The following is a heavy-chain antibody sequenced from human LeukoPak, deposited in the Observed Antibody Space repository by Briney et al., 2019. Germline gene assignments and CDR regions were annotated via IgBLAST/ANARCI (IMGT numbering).Heavy chain of an antibody. J-gene: IGHJ5*02. CDR2: IYHSGDT. Sequence: SETLSLTCTVSGGSIGTYYWSWIRQPPGKGLEWIGYIYHSGDTKYNPSLESRVTISVDTSKNQFSLRLRSVTAADTAVYYCARGFRGTYGSGSYSANWFDPWGQGTLVTVSS. CDR1: GGSIGTYY. CDR3: ARGFRGTYGSGSYSANWFDP. D-gene: IGHD3-10*01. V-gene: IGHV4-59*01.